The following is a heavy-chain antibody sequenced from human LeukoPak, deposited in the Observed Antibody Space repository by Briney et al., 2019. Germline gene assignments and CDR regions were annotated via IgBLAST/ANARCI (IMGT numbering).Heavy chain of an antibody. CDR3: AKGFWRYLDY. CDR1: GFTFSTYA. Sequence: PSGGSLRLSCVACGFTFSTYAMSWVRQAPGKGLEWVSAVGGANSITYYTDSVKGRLTVSRDNFKNTVYLQMNSLRAEDTAVYYCAKGFWRYLDYWGQGNLVTVSS. V-gene: IGHV3-23*01. J-gene: IGHJ4*02. CDR2: VGGANSIT. D-gene: IGHD1-1*01.